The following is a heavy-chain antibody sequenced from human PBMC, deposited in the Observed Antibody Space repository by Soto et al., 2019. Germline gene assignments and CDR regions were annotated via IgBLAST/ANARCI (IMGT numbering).Heavy chain of an antibody. V-gene: IGHV5-10-1*01. J-gene: IGHJ4*02. CDR2: IDPSDSYT. D-gene: IGHD6-25*01. CDR3: ARHKFSGINPHLFAY. Sequence: PGESLKISCKGSGCSFTSYWISWARQMPGKGLEWMGRIDPSDSYTNYSPSFQGHVTISADKSISTAYLQWSSLKASDTAMYYCARHKFSGINPHLFAYWGQGTLVTVSS. CDR1: GCSFTSYW.